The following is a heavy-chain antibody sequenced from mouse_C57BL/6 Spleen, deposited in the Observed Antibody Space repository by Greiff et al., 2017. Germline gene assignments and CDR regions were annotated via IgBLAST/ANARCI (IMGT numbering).Heavy chain of an antibody. Sequence: QVQLQQSGAELVRPGASVKLSCKASGYTFTDYYINWVKQRPGQGLEWIARIYPGSGNTYYNEKFKGKATLTAEKSSSTAYMQLSSLTSEDSAVYFCARGDYYGLFDYWGRGGTLAVSS. CDR1: GYTFTDYY. V-gene: IGHV1-76*01. D-gene: IGHD1-2*01. CDR2: IYPGSGNT. CDR3: ARGDYYGLFDY. J-gene: IGHJ2*01.